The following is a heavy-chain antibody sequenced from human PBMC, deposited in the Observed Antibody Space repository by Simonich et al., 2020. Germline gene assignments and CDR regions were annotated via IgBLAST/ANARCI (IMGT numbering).Heavy chain of an antibody. CDR3: ARGLRVAAAGTAFQH. V-gene: IGHV4-34*01. CDR2: INHSGST. D-gene: IGHD6-13*01. Sequence: QVQLQQWGAGLLKPSETLSLTCAVYGGSFSGYYWSWIRQPPGKGLEWIGEINHSGSTNYNPSLKSRLTISVDTSKNHFSLKLSSVTAADTAVYYCARGLRVAAAGTAFQHWGQGTLVTVSS. J-gene: IGHJ1*01. CDR1: GGSFSGYY.